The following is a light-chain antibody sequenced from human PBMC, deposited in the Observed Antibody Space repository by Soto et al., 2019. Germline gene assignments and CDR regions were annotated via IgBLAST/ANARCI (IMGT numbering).Light chain of an antibody. J-gene: IGKJ1*01. CDR3: QKYKSAPWT. V-gene: IGKV1-27*01. Sequence: DIQMTQSPSSLSASVGDRVTITCRASQGSSNYLAWYQQKPGKVPKLLIYAASTLQSGVTSRSRDSGSGTDFTLPISRWQPEDAAHYYCQKYKSAPWTCGQGTQVVIK. CDR1: QGSSNY. CDR2: AAS.